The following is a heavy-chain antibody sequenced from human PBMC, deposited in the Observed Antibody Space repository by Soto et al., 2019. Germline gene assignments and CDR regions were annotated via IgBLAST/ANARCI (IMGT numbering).Heavy chain of an antibody. Sequence: SATLSLTYTVSGDSIGSGNKYWSWIRQAPGEGLEWIGYIFSSGTTYYNPSLKSRVTMSVDTSKNQFSLNLRSVTAEEKDVYCCKSLNYYDTSGYPYFFDYWGQGAPVTVSS. CDR2: IFSSGTT. CDR3: KSLNYYDTSGYPYFFDY. CDR1: GDSIGSGNKY. J-gene: IGHJ4*02. V-gene: IGHV4-30-4*03. D-gene: IGHD3-22*01.